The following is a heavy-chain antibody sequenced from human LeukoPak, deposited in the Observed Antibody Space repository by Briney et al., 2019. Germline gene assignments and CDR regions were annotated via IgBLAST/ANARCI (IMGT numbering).Heavy chain of an antibody. CDR2: ISSSSSYI. D-gene: IGHD1-26*01. CDR1: GFTFSSYG. V-gene: IGHV3-21*04. Sequence: PGGSLRLSCAASGFTFSSYGMHWVRQAPGKGLEWVSSISSSSSYIYYADSVKGRFTISRDNAKNSLYLQMNSLRAEDTAVYYCARGWDERGYYYYYMDVWGKGTTVTISS. CDR3: ARGWDERGYYYYYMDV. J-gene: IGHJ6*03.